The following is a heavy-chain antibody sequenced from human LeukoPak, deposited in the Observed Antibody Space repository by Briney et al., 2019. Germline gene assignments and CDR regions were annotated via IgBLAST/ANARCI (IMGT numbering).Heavy chain of an antibody. J-gene: IGHJ4*02. D-gene: IGHD3-3*01. V-gene: IGHV1-24*01. CDR3: ARDLLRSPIFGVVIGGIDY. CDR1: GYTLTELS. CDR2: FDPEDGET. Sequence: ASVKVSCKVSGYTLTELSMHWVRQAPGKGLEWMGGFDPEDGETIYAQKFQGRVTMTEDTSTDTAYMELSSLRSEDTAVYYCARDLLRSPIFGVVIGGIDYWGQGTLVTVSS.